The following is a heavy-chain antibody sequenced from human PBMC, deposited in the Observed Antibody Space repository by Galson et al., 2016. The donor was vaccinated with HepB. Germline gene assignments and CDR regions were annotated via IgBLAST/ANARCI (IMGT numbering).Heavy chain of an antibody. Sequence: SETLSLTCTVSGGSINNYYWSWIRQPPGKGLQWIGHIYYSGNTNYNPSLKSRVTMSVDTSKNQFSLKLSSVTAADTAVYFCARDEFSGYDSSILFDTWGQGTLVTVSS. CDR1: GGSINNYY. J-gene: IGHJ5*02. CDR2: IYYSGNT. CDR3: ARDEFSGYDSSILFDT. D-gene: IGHD5-12*01. V-gene: IGHV4-59*01.